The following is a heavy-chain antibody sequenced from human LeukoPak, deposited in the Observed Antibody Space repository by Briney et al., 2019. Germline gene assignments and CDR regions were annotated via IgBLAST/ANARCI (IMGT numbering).Heavy chain of an antibody. Sequence: ASVKVSCKVSGYTLTELSMHWVRQAPGKGLEWMGGFDPEDGETIYAQKFQGRVTMTEDTSTDTAYMDLSSLRSEDTAVYYCATAQIHSGYDGDLGYWGQGTLVTVSS. CDR1: GYTLTELS. V-gene: IGHV1-24*01. D-gene: IGHD5-12*01. J-gene: IGHJ4*02. CDR3: ATAQIHSGYDGDLGY. CDR2: FDPEDGET.